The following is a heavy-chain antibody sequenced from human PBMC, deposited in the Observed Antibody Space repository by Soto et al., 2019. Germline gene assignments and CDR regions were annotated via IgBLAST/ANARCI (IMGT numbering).Heavy chain of an antibody. CDR3: ARATAHYYDSSGYSGY. Sequence: ASVKVSCKASGYTFTNYGISWVRQAPGQGLEWMGWISAYNGNTNYAQKLQGRVTMTTDTSTSTAYMELRSLRSDDTAVYYCARATAHYYDSSGYSGYWGQGTLVTVSS. V-gene: IGHV1-18*01. CDR1: GYTFTNYG. D-gene: IGHD3-22*01. J-gene: IGHJ4*02. CDR2: ISAYNGNT.